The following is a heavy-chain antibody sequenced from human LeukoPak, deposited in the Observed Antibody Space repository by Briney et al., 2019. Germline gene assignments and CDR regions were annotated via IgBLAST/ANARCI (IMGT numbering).Heavy chain of an antibody. J-gene: IGHJ6*02. Sequence: GGSLRLSCAASGFTFSSYGMHWVRQAPGKGLEWVAVIWYDGSNKYYADSVKGRFTISRDNSKNTLYLQMNSLRAEDTAVYYCARDFGKYCSSTSCYHYYYGMDVWGQGTTVTVSS. D-gene: IGHD2-2*01. CDR3: ARDFGKYCSSTSCYHYYYGMDV. CDR2: IWYDGSNK. V-gene: IGHV3-33*01. CDR1: GFTFSSYG.